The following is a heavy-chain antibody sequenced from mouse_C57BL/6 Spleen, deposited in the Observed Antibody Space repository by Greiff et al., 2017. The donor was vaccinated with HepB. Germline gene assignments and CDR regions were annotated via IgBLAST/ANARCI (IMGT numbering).Heavy chain of an antibody. CDR1: GYTFTDYE. J-gene: IGHJ1*03. V-gene: IGHV1-15*01. CDR3: TNWDVRYFDV. Sequence: QVQLQQSGAELVRPGASVTLSCKASGYTFTDYEMHWVKQTPVHGLEWIGAIDPETGGTAYNQKFKGKAILTADKSSSTAYMELRSLTSEDSAVYYCTNWDVRYFDVWGTGTTVTDSS. D-gene: IGHD4-1*01. CDR2: IDPETGGT.